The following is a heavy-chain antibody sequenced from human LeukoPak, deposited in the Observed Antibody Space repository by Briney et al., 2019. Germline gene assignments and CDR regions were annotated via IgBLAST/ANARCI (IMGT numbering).Heavy chain of an antibody. V-gene: IGHV3-53*01. D-gene: IGHD6-13*01. CDR1: GFTVSSNY. J-gene: IGHJ4*02. CDR2: IYSGGST. Sequence: GGSLRLSCAASGFTVSSNYMSWVRQAPGKGLEWVSVIYSGGSTYYADSVKGRFTISRDNAKNSLYLQMNSLRAEDTAVYYCARGPRGAAWDYFDYWGQGTLVTVSS. CDR3: ARGPRGAAWDYFDY.